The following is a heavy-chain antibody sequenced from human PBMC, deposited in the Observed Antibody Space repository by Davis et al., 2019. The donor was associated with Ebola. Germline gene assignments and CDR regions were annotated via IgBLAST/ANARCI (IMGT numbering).Heavy chain of an antibody. J-gene: IGHJ4*02. D-gene: IGHD3-22*01. CDR2: ISAYNGNT. CDR3: ARAMYYYDSSATYYFDY. Sequence: AASVKVSCKASGYTFTSYGISWVRHAPGQGLEWMGWISAYNGNTNYAQKLQGRVTMTTDTSTSTAYMELRSLRSDDTAVYYCARAMYYYDSSATYYFDYWGQGTLVTVSS. V-gene: IGHV1-18*01. CDR1: GYTFTSYG.